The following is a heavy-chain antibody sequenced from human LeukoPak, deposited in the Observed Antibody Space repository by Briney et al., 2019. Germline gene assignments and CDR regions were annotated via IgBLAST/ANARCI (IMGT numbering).Heavy chain of an antibody. CDR2: ISGSGGST. Sequence: GGSLRLSCAASGFTFSSYAMSWVRQAPGKGLEWDSAISGSGGSTYYADSVKGRFTISRDNSKNTLYLQMNSLRAEDTAVYYCAKLKYSSGWSLGYWGQGTLVTVSS. V-gene: IGHV3-23*01. CDR3: AKLKYSSGWSLGY. CDR1: GFTFSSYA. D-gene: IGHD6-19*01. J-gene: IGHJ4*02.